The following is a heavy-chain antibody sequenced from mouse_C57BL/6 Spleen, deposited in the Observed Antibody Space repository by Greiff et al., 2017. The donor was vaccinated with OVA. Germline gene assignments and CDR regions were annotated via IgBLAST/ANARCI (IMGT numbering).Heavy chain of an antibody. D-gene: IGHD1-1*01. CDR2: IHPNSGST. CDR1: GYTFTSYW. Sequence: QVQLQQPGAELVKPGASVKLSCKASGYTFTSYWMHWVKQRPGQGLEWIGMIHPNSGSTNYNEKFKSKATLTVDKSSSTAYMQLSSLTSEDSAVYYCARDHGSSYGYFDVWGTGTTVTVSS. V-gene: IGHV1-64*01. CDR3: ARDHGSSYGYFDV. J-gene: IGHJ1*03.